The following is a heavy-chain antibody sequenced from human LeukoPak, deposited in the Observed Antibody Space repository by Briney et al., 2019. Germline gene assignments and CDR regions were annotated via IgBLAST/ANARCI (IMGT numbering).Heavy chain of an antibody. J-gene: IGHJ4*02. CDR1: GFTFSSYW. D-gene: IGHD3-3*01. CDR3: AKDLRRFLEWPGWYFDY. V-gene: IGHV3-30*18. Sequence: GGSLRLSCAASGFTFSSYWMHWVRQAPGKGLEWVAVISYDGSNKYYADSVKGRFTISRDNSKNTLYLQMNSLRAEDTAVYYCAKDLRRFLEWPGWYFDYWGQGTLVTVSS. CDR2: ISYDGSNK.